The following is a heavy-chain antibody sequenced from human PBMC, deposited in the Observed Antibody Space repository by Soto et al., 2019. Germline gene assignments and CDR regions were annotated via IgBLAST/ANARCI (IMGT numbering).Heavy chain of an antibody. Sequence: QVQLVESGGGVVQPGRSLRRSGAASGFPFSSYAMHWLRQAPGTGLEWVALVWYAGGNKYYADSVKGPLTISRANSKNTLYLHMNSLRDEDTPVYYFVRAARYSGNDYVYSDGMDVWGQATRVTVSS. CDR1: GFPFSSYA. CDR3: VRAARYSGNDYVYSDGMDV. V-gene: IGHV3-33*01. J-gene: IGHJ6*02. D-gene: IGHD5-12*01. CDR2: VWYAGGNK.